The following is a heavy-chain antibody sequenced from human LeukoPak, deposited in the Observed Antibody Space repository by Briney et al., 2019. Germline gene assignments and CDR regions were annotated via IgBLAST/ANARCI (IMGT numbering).Heavy chain of an antibody. CDR3: ARQFDRSGYLNWFDP. CDR1: GASISSGNYY. V-gene: IGHV4-39*01. J-gene: IGHJ5*02. D-gene: IGHD3-22*01. Sequence: PSETLSLTCTVSGASISSGNYYWGWIRQPPGKGLEWIGSIYYSGSTYYNPSLKSRVTISIDTSENQFSLKLSSVTAADTAVYYCARQFDRSGYLNWFDPWGQGTLVTVSS. CDR2: IYYSGST.